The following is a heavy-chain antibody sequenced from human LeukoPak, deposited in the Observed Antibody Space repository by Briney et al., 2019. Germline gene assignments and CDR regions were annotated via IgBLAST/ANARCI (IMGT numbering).Heavy chain of an antibody. CDR2: MNPDSDDA. CDR3: TRGWDP. Sequence: VASVKVSCKASGYTFSNYDINWVRQAPGQGLEWMGWMNPDSDDADYAQKFQGRFSITMNTSITTAYMELSSLGFEDTAVYFCTRGWDPWGQGTLVTVSS. CDR1: GYTFSNYD. V-gene: IGHV1-8*01. J-gene: IGHJ5*02.